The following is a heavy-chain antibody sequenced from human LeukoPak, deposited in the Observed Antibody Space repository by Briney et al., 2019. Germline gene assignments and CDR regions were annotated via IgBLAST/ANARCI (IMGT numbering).Heavy chain of an antibody. CDR2: ISISGENT. J-gene: IGHJ4*02. CDR1: GFTFSSYT. CDR3: ARLISTSSSRFSDY. Sequence: GGSLRLACAASGFTFSSYTMSWVRQAPGKGLEWVSAISISGENTYYADSVKGRFTISRDTSRNTLYLQMHSLRAEDTAVYYCARLISTSSSRFSDYWGQGTLVTVSS. D-gene: IGHD6-6*01. V-gene: IGHV3-23*01.